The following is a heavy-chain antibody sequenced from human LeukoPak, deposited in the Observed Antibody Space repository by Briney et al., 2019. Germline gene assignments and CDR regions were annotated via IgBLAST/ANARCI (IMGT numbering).Heavy chain of an antibody. Sequence: PGGSLRLSCAASGFTFSSYEMNWVRQAPGKGLEWVSYISSSGSTIYYADSVKGRFTISRDNAKNSPYLQMNSLRAEDTAVYYCARDREQWLTNDAFDIWGQGTMVTVSS. V-gene: IGHV3-48*03. CDR1: GFTFSSYE. CDR2: ISSSGSTI. CDR3: ARDREQWLTNDAFDI. D-gene: IGHD6-19*01. J-gene: IGHJ3*02.